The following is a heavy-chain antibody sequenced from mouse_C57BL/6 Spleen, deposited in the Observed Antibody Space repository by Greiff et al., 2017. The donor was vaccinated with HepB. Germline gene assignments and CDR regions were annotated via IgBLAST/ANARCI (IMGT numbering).Heavy chain of an antibody. V-gene: IGHV14-1*01. Sequence: EVQLQQSGAELVRPGASVKLSCTASGFNIKDYYMHWVKQRPEQGLEWIGRIDPEDGDTEYAPKFQGKATMTADTSSNTAYLQLSSLTSEDTAVYYCTPYYGNYYFDYWGQGTTLTVSS. CDR2: IDPEDGDT. CDR3: TPYYGNYYFDY. CDR1: GFNIKDYY. J-gene: IGHJ2*01. D-gene: IGHD2-10*01.